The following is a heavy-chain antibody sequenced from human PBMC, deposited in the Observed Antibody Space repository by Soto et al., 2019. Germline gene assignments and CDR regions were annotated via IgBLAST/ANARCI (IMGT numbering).Heavy chain of an antibody. J-gene: IGHJ3*01. D-gene: IGHD3-16*02. CDR3: ARVRASLLSHAFDF. V-gene: IGHV4-34*01. CDR2: INHSGST. Sequence: QVQLQQWGAGLLKPSETLSLTCAVYGGSFTDYYWTWIRQPPGKGLEWIGEINHSGSTNYTPSLKNRVTISLDTSKNQFSLKVTSLTAADTAVYFFARVRASLLSHAFDFWGQGTLVSLSS. CDR1: GGSFTDYY.